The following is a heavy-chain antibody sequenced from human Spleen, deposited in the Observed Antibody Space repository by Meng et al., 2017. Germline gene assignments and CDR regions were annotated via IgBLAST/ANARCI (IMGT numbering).Heavy chain of an antibody. CDR1: GGSISSYY. CDR2: ISYSGST. CDR3: ARDYSSGYFLSYDY. Sequence: GSLRLSCTVSGGSISSYYWSWIRQPPGKGLEWIGYISYSGSTNFNPSLKSRVTISVDTSKNQFSLKLSSVTAADTAVYYCARDYSSGYFLSYDYWGRGTLVTVSS. V-gene: IGHV4-59*12. J-gene: IGHJ4*02. D-gene: IGHD6-19*01.